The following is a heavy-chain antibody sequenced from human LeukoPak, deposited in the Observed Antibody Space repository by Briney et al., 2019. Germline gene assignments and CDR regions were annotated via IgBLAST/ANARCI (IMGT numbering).Heavy chain of an antibody. CDR2: ISGSGGST. CDR3: AKAGERGSFDF. J-gene: IGHJ4*02. D-gene: IGHD5-12*01. CDR1: GFTFSSYW. V-gene: IGHV3-23*01. Sequence: GGSLRLSCAASGFTFSSYWMHWVRQAPGKGLECVSSISGSGGSTYYADSVKGRFTIPRDNSKNTLYLQMNSLRAEDTAVYYCAKAGERGSFDFWGQGTLVTVSS.